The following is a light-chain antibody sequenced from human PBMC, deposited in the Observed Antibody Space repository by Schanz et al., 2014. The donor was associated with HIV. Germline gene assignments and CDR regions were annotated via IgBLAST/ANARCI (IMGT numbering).Light chain of an antibody. J-gene: IGKJ5*01. CDR2: GAS. Sequence: EIVMTQSPGTLSVSPGERATLSCRASQTVSNNLAWYQQKPGQAPRLLIYGASTRVTGIPARFSGSGSGTYFTLTISSLQSEYFAVYYCKKYNDGPPTPFAKGTRREIK. V-gene: IGKV3-15*01. CDR3: KKYNDGPPTP. CDR1: QTVSNN.